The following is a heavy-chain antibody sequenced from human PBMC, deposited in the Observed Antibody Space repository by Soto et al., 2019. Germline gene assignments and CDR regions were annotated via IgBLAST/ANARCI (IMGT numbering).Heavy chain of an antibody. CDR1: GYTLTSYY. J-gene: IGHJ4*02. Sequence: QVQLVQSGAEVKKPGASVKVSCKASGYTLTSYYMHWVRQAPGQGLEWMGIINPSGGSTSYAQNYQGRITMPRETSATTVYMELSSLRSEDPAIYFCARGDYDVLTGYYPLDYWGQGTLVTVSS. D-gene: IGHD3-9*01. CDR3: ARGDYDVLTGYYPLDY. V-gene: IGHV1-46*01. CDR2: INPSGGST.